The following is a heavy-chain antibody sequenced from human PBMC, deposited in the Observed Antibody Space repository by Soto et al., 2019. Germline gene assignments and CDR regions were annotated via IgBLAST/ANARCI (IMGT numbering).Heavy chain of an antibody. CDR1: GGSISNGDYY. V-gene: IGHV4-30-4*01. J-gene: IGHJ5*02. CDR2: IYYSGNT. Sequence: SETLSLTCTVSGGSISNGDYYWSWIRQPPGEGLEWIGYIYYSGNTYYNPSLKSRVTISVDTSKNQFSLKLSSVTAADTAVYYCARVPGPWGQGTLVTVSS. CDR3: ARVPGP.